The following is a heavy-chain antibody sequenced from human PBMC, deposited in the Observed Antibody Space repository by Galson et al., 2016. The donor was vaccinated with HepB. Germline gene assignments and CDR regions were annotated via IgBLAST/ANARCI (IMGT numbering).Heavy chain of an antibody. CDR1: GYTFTSYA. CDR3: ATSLRGGYGGY. Sequence: SVKVSCKASGYTFTSYAISWVRQAPGQGLEWMGWISAYNSNTNYAQKVQGRVTLTTDTSASTAYMELTSLRSDDTAVYYCATSLRGGYGGYWGQGTLATVSS. V-gene: IGHV1-18*01. CDR2: ISAYNSNT. J-gene: IGHJ4*02. D-gene: IGHD1-26*01.